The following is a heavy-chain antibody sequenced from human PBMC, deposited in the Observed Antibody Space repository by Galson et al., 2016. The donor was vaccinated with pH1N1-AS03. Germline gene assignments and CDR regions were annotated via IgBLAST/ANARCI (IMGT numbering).Heavy chain of an antibody. Sequence: SLRLSCAASGFTINNNYMSWVRQAPGKGLEWVSVTYGGGDTFYADSVKGRFTISRDNSKNTVYLQMNSLRVEDTAVYYCAREPWGSAQGEYWGRGTLVTVSS. CDR3: AREPWGSAQGEY. CDR2: TYGGGDT. V-gene: IGHV3-53*01. J-gene: IGHJ4*02. D-gene: IGHD3-16*01. CDR1: GFTINNNY.